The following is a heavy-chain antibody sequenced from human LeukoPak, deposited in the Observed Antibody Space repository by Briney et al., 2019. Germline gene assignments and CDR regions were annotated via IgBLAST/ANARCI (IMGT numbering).Heavy chain of an antibody. V-gene: IGHV3-53*01. J-gene: IGHJ4*02. CDR3: ARLNLRSGDFDY. D-gene: IGHD4-17*01. CDR2: IYRGGST. Sequence: GGSLRLSCAASGFTVSSNYMSWVRQAPGKGLEWVSVIYRGGSTYYADSVKGRFTISRDNSKNTLYLQMNSLRAEDTAVYYCARLNLRSGDFDYWGQGTLVTVSS. CDR1: GFTVSSNY.